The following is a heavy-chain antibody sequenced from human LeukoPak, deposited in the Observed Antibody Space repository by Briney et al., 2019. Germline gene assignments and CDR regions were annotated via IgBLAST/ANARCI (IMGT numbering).Heavy chain of an antibody. V-gene: IGHV3-74*01. D-gene: IGHD4-11*01. J-gene: IGHJ4*02. Sequence: PGGSLRLSCAASGFTFSSYWMHWVRQAPGKGLVWVSRINSDGSTGYADSVKGRFTISRDNAKNSLYLQMNTLRAEDTAVYYCARDVAYSTFDYWGPGTLVTVSS. CDR1: GFTFSSYW. CDR2: INSDGST. CDR3: ARDVAYSTFDY.